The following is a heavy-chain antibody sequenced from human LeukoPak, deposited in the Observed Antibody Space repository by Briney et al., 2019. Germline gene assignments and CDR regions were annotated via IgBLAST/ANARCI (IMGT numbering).Heavy chain of an antibody. Sequence: ASVKVSCKASGYTFTSYGISWVRQAPGQGLEWMGWISANNGNTNYAQKLQGRVTMTTDTSTSTAYMELRSLRSDDTAVYYCARTSHCSSTSCYSSWFDPWGQGTLVTVSS. V-gene: IGHV1-18*01. CDR2: ISANNGNT. D-gene: IGHD2-2*01. CDR3: ARTSHCSSTSCYSSWFDP. CDR1: GYTFTSYG. J-gene: IGHJ5*02.